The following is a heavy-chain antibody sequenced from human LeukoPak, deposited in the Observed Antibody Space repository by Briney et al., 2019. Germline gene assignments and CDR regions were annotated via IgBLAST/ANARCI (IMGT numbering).Heavy chain of an antibody. Sequence: PSETLSLTCTVSGGSISSYYWSWIRQPPGKGLEWIGYIYYSGSTNYNPSLKSRVTISVDTSKNQFSLKLSSVTAADTAVYYCATNTVTTPYYYYYYMDVWGKGTTVTVSS. CDR1: GGSISSYY. CDR2: IYYSGST. CDR3: ATNTVTTPYYYYYYMDV. V-gene: IGHV4-59*01. J-gene: IGHJ6*03. D-gene: IGHD4-11*01.